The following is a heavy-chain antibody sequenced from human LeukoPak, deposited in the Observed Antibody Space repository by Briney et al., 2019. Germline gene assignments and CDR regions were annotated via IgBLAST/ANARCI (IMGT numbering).Heavy chain of an antibody. CDR3: ARGAQELYYYYYGMDV. D-gene: IGHD3-10*01. J-gene: IGHJ6*02. CDR1: GFTFSDYY. V-gene: IGHV3-11*01. CDR2: ISSSGSTI. Sequence: GWSLRGSCAASGFTFSDYYMSWIRQAPGKGLEWVSYISSSGSTIYYADSVKGRFTISRDNAKNSLYLQMNSLRAEDTAVYYCARGAQELYYYYYGMDVWGQGTTVTVSS.